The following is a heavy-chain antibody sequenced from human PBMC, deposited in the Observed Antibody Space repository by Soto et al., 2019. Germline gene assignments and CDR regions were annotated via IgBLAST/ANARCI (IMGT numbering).Heavy chain of an antibody. D-gene: IGHD4-17*01. CDR1: GGSVSIGDYL. CDR3: ARARGGDSGDYASLFDR. Sequence: SETLSLTCTVFGGSVSIGDYLWSWIRQRPGKGLEWIGYIHDSGNTYYNPSLKSRVTSSLDTSKNQFSLKVTSMTAADTAVYFCARARGGDSGDYASLFDRWGQGNLVTVS. V-gene: IGHV4-30-4*01. CDR2: IHDSGNT. J-gene: IGHJ5*02.